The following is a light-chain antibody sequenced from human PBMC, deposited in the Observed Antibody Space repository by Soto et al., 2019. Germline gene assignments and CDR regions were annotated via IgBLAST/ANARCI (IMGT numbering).Light chain of an antibody. J-gene: IGKJ1*01. Sequence: IQMTQSLSTLSATVGDSVSINCRASQSISAWLAWYQQKPGKAPRLLIYKASTLEIGVPSRFSGSGSGTEFTLTISSLQPDDVAIYYCQQYNDYSWTFGQGANADIK. V-gene: IGKV1-5*03. CDR3: QQYNDYSWT. CDR1: QSISAW. CDR2: KAS.